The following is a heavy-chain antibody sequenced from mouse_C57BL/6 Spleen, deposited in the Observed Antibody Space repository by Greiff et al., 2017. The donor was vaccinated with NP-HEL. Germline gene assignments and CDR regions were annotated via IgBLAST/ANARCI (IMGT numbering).Heavy chain of an antibody. Sequence: VQLQQPGAELVKPGASVKLSCKASGYTFTSYWMQWVKQRPGQGLEWIGEIDPSDSYTNYNQKFKGKATLTVDTSSSTAYMQLSSLTSEDSAVYYCARRGQRDGYYDYWGQGTLVTVSA. CDR1: GYTFTSYW. V-gene: IGHV1-50*01. D-gene: IGHD2-3*01. CDR3: ARRGQRDGYYDY. J-gene: IGHJ3*01. CDR2: IDPSDSYT.